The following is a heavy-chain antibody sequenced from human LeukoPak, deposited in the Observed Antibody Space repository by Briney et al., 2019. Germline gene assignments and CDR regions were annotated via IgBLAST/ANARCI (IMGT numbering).Heavy chain of an antibody. V-gene: IGHV3-11*05. J-gene: IGHJ6*02. CDR1: GFTISDYY. D-gene: IGHD2-15*01. CDR3: ARAIDCSGGSCYGAGYYYGMDV. Sequence: PGGSLRLSCAASGFTISDYYMSWIRQAPGKGLEWVSYISSSSSYTNYADSVKGRFTISRDNAKNSLYLQMNSLRAEDTAVYYCARAIDCSGGSCYGAGYYYGMDVWGQGTTVTVSS. CDR2: ISSSSSYT.